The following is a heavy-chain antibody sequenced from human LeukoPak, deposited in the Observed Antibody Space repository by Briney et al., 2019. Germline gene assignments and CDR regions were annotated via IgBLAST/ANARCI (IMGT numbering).Heavy chain of an antibody. CDR2: T. CDR1: GGSLTDGDYY. CDR3: ARNSDFWSGYRYFDY. V-gene: IGHV4-61*08. D-gene: IGHD3-3*01. Sequence: SETLSLTCTVSGGSLTDGDYYWGWVRQPPGTGLQWIATTYEGASLKSRVTISLDTSKNQFSLKLSSVTAADTAVYYCARNSDFWSGYRYFDYWGQGTLVTVSS. J-gene: IGHJ4*02.